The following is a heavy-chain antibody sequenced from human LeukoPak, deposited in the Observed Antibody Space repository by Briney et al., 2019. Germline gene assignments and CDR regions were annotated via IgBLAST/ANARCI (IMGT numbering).Heavy chain of an antibody. CDR2: IRYDGSNK. CDR1: GFTFSSYG. J-gene: IGHJ4*02. D-gene: IGHD3-16*02. Sequence: PRGSLRLSCAASGFTFSSYGMHWVRQAPGKGLEWVAFIRYDGSNKYYADSVKGRFTISRDNSKNTLYLQMNSLRAEDTAVYYCAKDLYDYVWGSYRSPLSYWGQGTLVTVSS. V-gene: IGHV3-30*02. CDR3: AKDLYDYVWGSYRSPLSY.